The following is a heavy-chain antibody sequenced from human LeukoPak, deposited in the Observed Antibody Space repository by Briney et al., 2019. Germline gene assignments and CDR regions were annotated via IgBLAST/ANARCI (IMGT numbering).Heavy chain of an antibody. D-gene: IGHD2-15*01. CDR2: IKQDGSEK. CDR1: GFTFSGYW. J-gene: IGHJ4*02. Sequence: GGSLRLSCAASGFTFSGYWMTWVRQAPGKGLEWVANIKQDGSEKYYVDSVKGRFTISRDNAQNSLYLQMSSLRAEDTAVYYCAKLAVVAADGGDDYWGQGTLVTVSS. V-gene: IGHV3-7*03. CDR3: AKLAVVAADGGDDY.